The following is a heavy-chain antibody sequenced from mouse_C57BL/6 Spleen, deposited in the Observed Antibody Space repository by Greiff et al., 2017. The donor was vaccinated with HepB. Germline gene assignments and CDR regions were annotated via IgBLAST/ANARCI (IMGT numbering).Heavy chain of an antibody. D-gene: IGHD2-4*01. CDR2: INPNNGGT. V-gene: IGHV1-18*01. J-gene: IGHJ4*01. CDR3: ARNDYDDYAMDY. Sequence: EVKLVESGPELVKPGASVKIPCKASGYTFTDYNMDWVKQSHGKSLEWIGDINPNNGGTIYNQKFKGKATLTVDKSSSTAYMELRSLTSEDTAVYYCARNDYDDYAMDYWGQGTSVTVSS. CDR1: GYTFTDYN.